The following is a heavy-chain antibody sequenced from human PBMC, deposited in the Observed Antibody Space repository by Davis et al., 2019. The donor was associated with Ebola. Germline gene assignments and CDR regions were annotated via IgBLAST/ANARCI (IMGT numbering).Heavy chain of an antibody. V-gene: IGHV3-30*04. CDR2: VSHSEREK. CDR3: ARAVFHEVLDY. CDR1: GFIFTNYA. D-gene: IGHD3-3*01. Sequence: GESLKISCVTSGFIFTNYAMHWVRQAPGKGPEWVAVVSHSEREKFYADSVKGRFTISRDNSENTLYLQMNSLTADDTAVYYCARAVFHEVLDYWGQGTPVTVSP. J-gene: IGHJ4*02.